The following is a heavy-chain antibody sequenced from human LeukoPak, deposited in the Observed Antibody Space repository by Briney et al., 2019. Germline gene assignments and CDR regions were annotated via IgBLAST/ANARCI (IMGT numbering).Heavy chain of an antibody. J-gene: IGHJ4*02. V-gene: IGHV4-34*01. CDR2: INHSGST. CDR1: GGSFSDYR. D-gene: IGHD4-17*01. CDR3: ARRVTTRLPFRY. Sequence: SETLSLTCAVYGGSFSDYRWSWIRQPPGKGLEWIGEINHSGSTNYNPSLKSQVTISVDTSKKQFSLKLTSVTAADTAVYYCARRVTTRLPFRYWGQGTLVTVSS.